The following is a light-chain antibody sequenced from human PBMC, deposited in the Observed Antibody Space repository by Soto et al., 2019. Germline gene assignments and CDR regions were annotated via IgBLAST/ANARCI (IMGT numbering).Light chain of an antibody. CDR2: AAS. CDR3: LQDYNYPLT. J-gene: IGKJ4*01. Sequence: AIQMTQSPSSLSASVGDRVTITCRASQGIRDDLGWYQQKPGKAPKLLINAASSLQSGVPARFSGSGFGTDFTLIISSLQPEDFATYYCLQDYNYPLTFGGGTKV. CDR1: QGIRDD. V-gene: IGKV1-6*01.